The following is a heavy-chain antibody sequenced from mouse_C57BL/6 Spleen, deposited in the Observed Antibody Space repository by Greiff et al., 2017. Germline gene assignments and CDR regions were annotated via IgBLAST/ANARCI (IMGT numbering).Heavy chain of an antibody. CDR3: TGSNYGNYVGFLFDY. CDR1: GYTFTDYE. J-gene: IGHJ2*01. V-gene: IGHV1-15*01. Sequence: QVQLQQSGAELVRPGASVTLSCKASGYTFTDYEMHWVKQTPVHGLEWIGAIDPETGGTAYNQKVKGKAILTADKSSSTAYMELRSLTSEDSAVYYYTGSNYGNYVGFLFDYWGQGTTLTVSS. D-gene: IGHD2-1*01. CDR2: IDPETGGT.